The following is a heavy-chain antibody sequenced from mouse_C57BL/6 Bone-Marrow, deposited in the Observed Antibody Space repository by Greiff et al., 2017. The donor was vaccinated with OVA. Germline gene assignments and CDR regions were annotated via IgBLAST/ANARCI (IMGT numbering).Heavy chain of an antibody. CDR1: GFTFSSYG. J-gene: IGHJ4*01. V-gene: IGHV5-6*02. Sequence: EVMLVESGGDLVKPGGSLKLSCAASGFTFSSYGMSWVRQTPDKRLEWVATISSGGSYTYYPDSVKGRFTISRDNAKNTLYLQLSSLKSEDTAMYYCASGGYYGSSPLYAMDYWGQGTSVTVSS. D-gene: IGHD1-1*01. CDR2: ISSGGSYT. CDR3: ASGGYYGSSPLYAMDY.